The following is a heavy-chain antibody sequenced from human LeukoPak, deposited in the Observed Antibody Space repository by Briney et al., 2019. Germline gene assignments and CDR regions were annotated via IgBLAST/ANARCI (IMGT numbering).Heavy chain of an antibody. CDR3: ARDLGDIVVVVAATAAYYRLDV. CDR1: GFTFSSYG. V-gene: IGHV3-30*04. J-gene: IGHJ6*04. CDR2: ISYDGSNK. D-gene: IGHD2-15*01. Sequence: PGRSLRLSCAASGFTFSSYGMHWVRQAPGKGLEWVAVISYDGSNKYYADSVKGRFTISRENSKNTVYLEMNRLRAEDTAVYYCARDLGDIVVVVAATAAYYRLDVWGKGTTVTVSS.